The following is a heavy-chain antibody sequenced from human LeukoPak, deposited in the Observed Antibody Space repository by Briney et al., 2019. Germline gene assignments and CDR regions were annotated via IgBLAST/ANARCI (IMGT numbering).Heavy chain of an antibody. V-gene: IGHV4-34*01. J-gene: IGHJ4*02. CDR1: GGSFSGYY. Sequence: SETLCLTCAVYGGSFSGYYWSWIRQPPGKGLEWIGEINQSGSTNYNPSLKSRVTISVDTSKKQFSLKLSSVTAADTAVYYCARGRRYYYDSSGYGFHYWGQGTLVTVSS. D-gene: IGHD3-22*01. CDR2: INQSGST. CDR3: ARGRRYYYDSSGYGFHY.